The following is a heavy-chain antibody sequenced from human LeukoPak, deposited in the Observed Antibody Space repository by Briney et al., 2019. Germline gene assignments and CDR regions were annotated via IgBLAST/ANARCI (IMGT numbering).Heavy chain of an antibody. V-gene: IGHV5-10-1*01. Sequence: GESLKISCKGSGYSFTSYWITWVRQMPGKGLEWMGRIDPSDSYTNYSPSFQGHVTISADKSISTAYLQWSSLKASDTAMYYCATAPAGQRNVYWGRGTLVTVSS. CDR1: GYSFTSYW. J-gene: IGHJ4*02. D-gene: IGHD6-13*01. CDR2: IDPSDSYT. CDR3: ATAPAGQRNVY.